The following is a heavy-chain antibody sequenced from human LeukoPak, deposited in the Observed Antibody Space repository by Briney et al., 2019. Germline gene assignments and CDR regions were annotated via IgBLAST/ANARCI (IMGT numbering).Heavy chain of an antibody. D-gene: IGHD1-26*01. CDR2: IYYSGNT. CDR3: ERYDGSPPISLDS. J-gene: IGHJ4*02. V-gene: IGHV4-59*08. Sequence: PSETLSITCTVSGGYFCGYYQRWHRQPPGKGLEWIGWIYYSGNTNYNPSLKRRVTMSLDKSQNRFSLQLISLTAAGTAMYYFERYDGSPPISLDSWGQGTLVPVSS. CDR1: GGYFCGYY.